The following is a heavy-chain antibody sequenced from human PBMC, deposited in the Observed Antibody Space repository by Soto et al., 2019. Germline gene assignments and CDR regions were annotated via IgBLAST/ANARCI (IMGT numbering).Heavy chain of an antibody. V-gene: IGHV6-1*01. J-gene: IGHJ4*02. Sequence: SQTLSLTCAISGDSVSSNSAAWNWIRHSPSRGLEWLGRTYYRSQWFNDYAVSMRSRITIKADTTKNQFSLQVNSATPEDTAVYYCATWRFHHWGQGTPVTVSS. CDR3: ATWRFHH. CDR2: TYYRSQWFN. CDR1: GDSVSSNSAA.